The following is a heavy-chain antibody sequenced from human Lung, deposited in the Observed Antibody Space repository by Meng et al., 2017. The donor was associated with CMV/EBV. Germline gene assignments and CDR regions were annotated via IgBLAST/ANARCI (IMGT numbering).Heavy chain of an antibody. J-gene: IGHJ4*02. CDR2: SSWNSGTI. Sequence: SXRLXCEASRFTFDAFAMHWVRQAPGKGLEWVSGSSWNSGTIGYADSVKGRFTISRDNAKNSLYLQMNSLRADDTALYYCAKDTGYDSSGHGYFDYWGQGTLVTVSS. CDR3: AKDTGYDSSGHGYFDY. D-gene: IGHD3-22*01. V-gene: IGHV3-9*01. CDR1: RFTFDAFA.